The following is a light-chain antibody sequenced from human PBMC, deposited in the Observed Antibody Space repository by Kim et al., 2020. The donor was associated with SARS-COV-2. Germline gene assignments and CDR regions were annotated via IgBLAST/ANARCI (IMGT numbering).Light chain of an antibody. CDR2: RDS. J-gene: IGLJ1*01. V-gene: IGLV3-9*01. CDR1: NIGSKS. Sequence: SYELTQPLSVSVALGQTARITCEGNNIGSKSVHWYQQKPGQAPVLVIYRDSNRPSGIPERFSGSNSGNTATLTISRGQAGDEADYYCQVWDSSTYVFGTGTKVTVL. CDR3: QVWDSSTYV.